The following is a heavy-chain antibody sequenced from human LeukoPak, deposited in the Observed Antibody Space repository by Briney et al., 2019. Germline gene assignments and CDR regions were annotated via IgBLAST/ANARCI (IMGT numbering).Heavy chain of an antibody. J-gene: IGHJ3*02. CDR1: GFTLSSYS. D-gene: IGHD6-6*01. V-gene: IGHV3-21*01. CDR2: ISSSSSYI. Sequence: GGSLRLSCAASGFTLSSYSMNWVRQAPGKGLEWVSSISSSSSYIYYADSVKGRFTISRDNAKNSLYLQMNSLRAEDTAVYYCASTSKGYSSSYVRIWGQGTMVTVSS. CDR3: ASTSKGYSSSYVRI.